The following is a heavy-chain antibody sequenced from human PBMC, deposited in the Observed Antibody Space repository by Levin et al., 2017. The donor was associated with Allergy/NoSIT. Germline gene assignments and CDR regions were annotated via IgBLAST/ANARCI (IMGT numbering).Heavy chain of an antibody. J-gene: IGHJ4*02. CDR2: ISSSSSTI. CDR1: GFTFSSYS. D-gene: IGHD4-17*01. Sequence: SCAASGFTFSSYSMNWVRQAPGKGLEWVSSISSSSSTIYYADSVKGRFTISRDNAKKSLYLQMNSLRDEDTAVYYCARDFFTLPPTVTTLGYWGQGTLVTVSS. CDR3: ARDFFTLPPTVTTLGY. V-gene: IGHV3-48*02.